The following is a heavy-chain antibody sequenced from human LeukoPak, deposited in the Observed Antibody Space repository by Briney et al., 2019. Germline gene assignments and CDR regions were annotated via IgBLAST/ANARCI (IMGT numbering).Heavy chain of an antibody. V-gene: IGHV4-39*07. CDR1: GGSISSSSYY. Sequence: SETLSLTCTVSGGSISSSSYYWGWIRQPPGKGLEWIGGIYYTGSTYYNPSLKSRVTISVDTSKNQFSLKLSSVTAADTAVYYCARVYAGYSYGTYYYYMDVWGKGTTVTVSS. D-gene: IGHD5-18*01. J-gene: IGHJ6*03. CDR2: IYYTGST. CDR3: ARVYAGYSYGTYYYYMDV.